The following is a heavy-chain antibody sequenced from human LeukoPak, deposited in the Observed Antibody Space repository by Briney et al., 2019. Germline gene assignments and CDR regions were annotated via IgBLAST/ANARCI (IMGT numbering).Heavy chain of an antibody. CDR3: AKNPYDYVWGSYPSLGHFDY. CDR1: RFTFSSYS. D-gene: IGHD3-16*02. Sequence: GGSLRLSCAASRFTFSSYSMNWVRQAPGKGLEWVSSISSSSSYIYYADSVKGRFTISRDNSKNTLYLQMNSLRAEDTAVYYCAKNPYDYVWGSYPSLGHFDYWGQGTLVTVSS. V-gene: IGHV3-21*04. J-gene: IGHJ4*02. CDR2: ISSSSSYI.